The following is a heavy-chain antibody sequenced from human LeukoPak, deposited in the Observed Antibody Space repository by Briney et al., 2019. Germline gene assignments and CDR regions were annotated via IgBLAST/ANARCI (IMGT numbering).Heavy chain of an antibody. J-gene: IGHJ4*02. CDR2: INPNSGGT. CDR3: ARNDYGDYGIDY. V-gene: IGHV1-2*02. CDR1: GYTFTGYY. Sequence: GASVKVSCKASGYTFTGYYMHWVRQAPGQGLEWMGWINPNSGGTNYAQKLQGRVTMTRDTSISTAYMELSRLRSDDTAVYYCARNDYGDYGIDYWGQGTLVTVSS. D-gene: IGHD4-17*01.